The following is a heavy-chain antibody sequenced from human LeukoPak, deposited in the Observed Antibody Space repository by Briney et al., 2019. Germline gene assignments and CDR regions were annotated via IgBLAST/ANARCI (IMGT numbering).Heavy chain of an antibody. J-gene: IGHJ5*02. CDR3: ARGMVVVPAAIHWFDP. Sequence: ASVKVSCKASGGAFSSYAISWVRQAPGQGLEWMGRIIPILGIANYAQKFQGRVTITADKSTSTAYMELSSLRSEDTAVYYCARGMVVVPAAIHWFDPWGQGTLVTVSS. CDR2: IIPILGIA. CDR1: GGAFSSYA. V-gene: IGHV1-69*04. D-gene: IGHD2-2*02.